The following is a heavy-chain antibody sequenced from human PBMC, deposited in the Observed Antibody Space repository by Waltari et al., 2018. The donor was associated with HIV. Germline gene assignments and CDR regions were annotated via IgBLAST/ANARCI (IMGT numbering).Heavy chain of an antibody. CDR1: GFSFSSYA. D-gene: IGHD1-26*01. V-gene: IGHV3-23*04. Sequence: EVQLVESGGGLVQPGGSLRVSCAASGFSFSSYAMSWVRQGPGKGREWGSCICGNGGTTSYADAGNGRFTISRDNSKNTLYLQMNSLRADDTAVYYCAKPQGGWELLGDFDMWGQGTMVAVSS. CDR3: AKPQGGWELLGDFDM. CDR2: ICGNGGTT. J-gene: IGHJ3*02.